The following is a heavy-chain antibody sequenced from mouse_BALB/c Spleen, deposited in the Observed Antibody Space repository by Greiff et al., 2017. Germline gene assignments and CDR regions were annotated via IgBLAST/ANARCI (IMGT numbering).Heavy chain of an antibody. CDR1: GFTFSNYW. V-gene: IGHV6-6*02. CDR2: IRLKSNNYAT. Sequence: EVKLVESGGGLVQPGGSMKLSCVASGFTFSNYWMNWVRQSPEKGLEWVAEIRLKSNNYATHYAESVKGRFTISRDDSKSSVYLQMNNLRAEDTGIYYCTGDAYWGQGTLVTVSA. J-gene: IGHJ3*01. CDR3: TGDAY.